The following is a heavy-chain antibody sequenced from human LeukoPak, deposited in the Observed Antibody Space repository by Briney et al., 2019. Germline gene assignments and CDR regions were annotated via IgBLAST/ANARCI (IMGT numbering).Heavy chain of an antibody. CDR1: GYTFTTYY. J-gene: IGHJ4*02. CDR2: INPSGGST. CDR3: AREAGIGTWIGYCSGDNRRTRFDY. Sequence: GASVKVSCKASGYTFTTYYIHWVRQAPGQGLEWMGIINPSGGSTTYAQKFQGRVTMTRDTSTSAVYMELSSLRTDDTAVYFCAREAGIGTWIGYCSGDNRRTRFDYWGQGTLVTVSS. V-gene: IGHV1-46*01. D-gene: IGHD2-15*01.